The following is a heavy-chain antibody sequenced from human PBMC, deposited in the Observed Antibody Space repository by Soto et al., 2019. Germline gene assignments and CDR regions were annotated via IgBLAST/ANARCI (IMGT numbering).Heavy chain of an antibody. D-gene: IGHD2-2*01. Sequence: SGPTLVKPTQTLTLTCTFSGFSLSTSGMCVSWIRQPPGKALEWLARIDWNDDKYYSTSLKTRLTISKDTSKNQVVLTMTNMDPVDTATYYCARILGYCSSTSPFDPWGQGTQVTVSS. J-gene: IGHJ5*02. CDR3: ARILGYCSSTSPFDP. CDR1: GFSLSTSGMC. CDR2: IDWNDDK. V-gene: IGHV2-70*11.